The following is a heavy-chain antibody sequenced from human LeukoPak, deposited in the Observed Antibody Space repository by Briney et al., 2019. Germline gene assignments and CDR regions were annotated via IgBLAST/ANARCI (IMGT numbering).Heavy chain of an antibody. V-gene: IGHV3-23*01. Sequence: TGGSLRLSCAASGFTFSTYAMSWVRQAPGKGLEWVSVISGSGGSTYYADSVKGRFTISRDNSKNTLYLQMNSPRAEDTAVYHCAKGTTTLVVTKIDYWGQGALVTVSS. D-gene: IGHD4-23*01. CDR1: GFTFSTYA. CDR3: AKGTTTLVVTKIDY. CDR2: ISGSGGST. J-gene: IGHJ4*02.